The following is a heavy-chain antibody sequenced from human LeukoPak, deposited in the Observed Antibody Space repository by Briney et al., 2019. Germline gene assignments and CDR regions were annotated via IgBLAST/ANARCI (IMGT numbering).Heavy chain of an antibody. V-gene: IGHV1-46*01. CDR3: ARANQGYSSGWYVSYYYYMDV. CDR2: INPSGGST. D-gene: IGHD6-19*01. Sequence: ASVKVSCKASGYTFTSYYIYWVRQAPGQGLEWMGIINPSGGSTNYAQKFQGRVTMTRDTSTSTVYVELSSLRSEDTAVYYCARANQGYSSGWYVSYYYYMDVWGKGTTVTVSS. J-gene: IGHJ6*03. CDR1: GYTFTSYY.